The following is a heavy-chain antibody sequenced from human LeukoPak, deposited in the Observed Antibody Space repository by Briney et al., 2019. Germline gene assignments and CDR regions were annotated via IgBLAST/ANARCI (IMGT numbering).Heavy chain of an antibody. CDR3: ARDSSGYDLRYYYYYYMDV. Sequence: ASVKVSCKASGYTFTSYAISWVRQAPGQGLEWMGGIIPIFGTANYAQKFQGRVTITADKSTSTAYMELSSLRSEDTAVYYCARDSSGYDLRYYYYYYMDVWGKGTTVTVSS. V-gene: IGHV1-69*06. CDR1: GYTFTSYA. D-gene: IGHD5-12*01. J-gene: IGHJ6*03. CDR2: IIPIFGTA.